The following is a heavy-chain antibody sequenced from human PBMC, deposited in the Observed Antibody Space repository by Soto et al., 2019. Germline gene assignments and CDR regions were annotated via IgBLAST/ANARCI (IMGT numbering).Heavy chain of an antibody. J-gene: IGHJ6*01. CDR3: AAGGPALAPGSGATRRYYYGMDV. V-gene: IGHV1-58*01. D-gene: IGHD6-13*01. CDR1: GFSCTSST. CDR2: IVVGRGNT. Sequence: GRLCCKASGFSCTSSTVQWVRQARRQHLERIGWIVVGRGNTNYAQKFQERVTITRDMSTSTAYMELSSLRSEDTAVYYCAAGGPALAPGSGATRRYYYGMDVWERGTRVTVAS.